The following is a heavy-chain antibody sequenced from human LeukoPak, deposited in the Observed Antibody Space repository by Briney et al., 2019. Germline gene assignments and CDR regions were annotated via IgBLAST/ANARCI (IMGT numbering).Heavy chain of an antibody. CDR2: ISTSGST. V-gene: IGHV4-4*07. J-gene: IGHJ4*02. CDR1: GGSISSYY. CDR3: ARGNSSIENDSSGYYYVVYFDY. D-gene: IGHD3-22*01. Sequence: SETLSLTCTVSGGSISSYYWSWIRQPAGKGLEWIGRISTSGSTNYNPSLKSRVTMSVDTSKNQFSLKLSSVTAADTAVYYCARGNSSIENDSSGYYYVVYFDYWGQGTLVTVYS.